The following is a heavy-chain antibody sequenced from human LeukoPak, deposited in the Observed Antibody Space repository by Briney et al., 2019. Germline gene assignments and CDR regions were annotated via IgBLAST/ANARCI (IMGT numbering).Heavy chain of an antibody. J-gene: IGHJ6*03. Sequence: GGSLRLSCAASGFTFDDYAMHWVRQAPGKGLEWVSGISWNSGSIGYADSVKGRFTISRDNAKNSLYLQMNSLRAEDTAVYYCARDDGTLPYYYMDVWGKGTTVTVSS. CDR2: ISWNSGSI. V-gene: IGHV3-9*01. CDR1: GFTFDDYA. CDR3: ARDDGTLPYYYMDV.